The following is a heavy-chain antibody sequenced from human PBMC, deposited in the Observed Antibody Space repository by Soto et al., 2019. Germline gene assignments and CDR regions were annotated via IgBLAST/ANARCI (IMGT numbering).Heavy chain of an antibody. CDR1: GYSFTDYY. J-gene: IGHJ4*02. CDR3: MRENWYYDY. Sequence: ASVKVSCKASGYSFTDYYMHWVRQAPGQGLEWMGYIFPKSGATNYVQNFQGRVTMTRDTSITTVYMELSSLRSDDTAVYYRMRENWYYDYWGQGSLVTVSS. D-gene: IGHD1-7*01. CDR2: IFPKSGAT. V-gene: IGHV1-2*02.